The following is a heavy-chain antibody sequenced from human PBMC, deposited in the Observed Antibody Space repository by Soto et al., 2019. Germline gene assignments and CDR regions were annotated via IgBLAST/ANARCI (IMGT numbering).Heavy chain of an antibody. CDR3: ARGYSYTQPVFDY. V-gene: IGHV3-53*01. D-gene: IGHD5-18*01. CDR2: IYSSGST. CDR1: GFTFSSYS. Sequence: GSLRLSCAASGFTFSSYSMNWVRQAPGKGLEWVSFIYSSGSTYYADSVKGRFTISRDNFKNTLYLQMNSLRAEDTAVYYCARGYSYTQPVFDYWGLGTLVTVSS. J-gene: IGHJ4*02.